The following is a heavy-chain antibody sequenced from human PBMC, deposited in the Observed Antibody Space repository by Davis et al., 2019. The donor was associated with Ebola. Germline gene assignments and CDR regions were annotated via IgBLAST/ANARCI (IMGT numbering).Heavy chain of an antibody. Sequence: PGGSLRLSCAASGFNFSGSAMHWVRQASGKGLEWVGRIRSKANSYATTYGASVKGRFTISRDDSKNTAYLQMNSLKTEDTAVYYCTRSEYSSSGRDYWGQGTLVTVSS. CDR2: IRSKANSYAT. J-gene: IGHJ4*02. CDR1: GFNFSGSA. CDR3: TRSEYSSSGRDY. V-gene: IGHV3-73*01. D-gene: IGHD6-6*01.